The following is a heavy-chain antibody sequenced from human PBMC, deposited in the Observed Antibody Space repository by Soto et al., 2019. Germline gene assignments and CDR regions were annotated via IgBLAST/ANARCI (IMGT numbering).Heavy chain of an antibody. CDR1: GGSISSSNW. V-gene: IGHV4-4*02. CDR2: IYHSGST. CDR3: ARKEIAVAGTSRLDY. Sequence: QVQLQESGPGLVKPSGTLSLTCAVSGGSISSSNWWSWVRQPPGKGLEWIGEIYHSGSTNYNPSLKSRVTISVDKSKNQCSLKLSSVTAADTAVYYCARKEIAVAGTSRLDYWGQGTLVTVSS. J-gene: IGHJ4*02. D-gene: IGHD6-19*01.